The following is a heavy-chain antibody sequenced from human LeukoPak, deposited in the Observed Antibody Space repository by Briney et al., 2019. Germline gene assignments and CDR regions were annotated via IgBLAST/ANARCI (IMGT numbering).Heavy chain of an antibody. J-gene: IGHJ3*02. V-gene: IGHV4-59*12. D-gene: IGHD1-26*01. Sequence: PSETLSLTCTVSGGSISSYYWSWIRQPPGKGLEWIGYIYYSGSTNYNPSLKSRVTISVDTSKNQFSLKLSSVTAADTAVYYCARERGSYYGKAFDIWGQGTMVTVSS. CDR3: ARERGSYYGKAFDI. CDR2: IYYSGST. CDR1: GGSISSYY.